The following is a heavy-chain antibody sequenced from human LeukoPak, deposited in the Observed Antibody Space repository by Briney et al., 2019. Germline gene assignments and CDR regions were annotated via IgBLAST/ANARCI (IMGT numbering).Heavy chain of an antibody. CDR2: IRFDGSYT. D-gene: IGHD1-26*01. Sequence: GGSLRLSCTASGFTFNNYGLHWVRQAPGKGLEWVAFIRFDGSYTYYADSVKGRFTISRDNAKNSLYLQMNSLRAEDTAVYYCARVMRSGSLFDYWGQGTLVTVSS. V-gene: IGHV3-30*02. CDR3: ARVMRSGSLFDY. J-gene: IGHJ4*02. CDR1: GFTFNNYG.